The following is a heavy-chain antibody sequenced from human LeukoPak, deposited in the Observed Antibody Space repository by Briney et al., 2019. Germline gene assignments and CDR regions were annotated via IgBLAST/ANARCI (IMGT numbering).Heavy chain of an antibody. V-gene: IGHV3-74*01. CDR2: IVGDGSRT. J-gene: IGHJ4*02. Sequence: PGGSLRLSCAASGFTFRNYWMHWVRQAPEKGLVWVSRIVGDGSRTAYADSVKGRFTISRDNAKNSLYLQMNSLRAEDTAVYYCAREYYFSSGAFDYWGQGTLVTVSS. D-gene: IGHD3-22*01. CDR1: GFTFRNYW. CDR3: AREYYFSSGAFDY.